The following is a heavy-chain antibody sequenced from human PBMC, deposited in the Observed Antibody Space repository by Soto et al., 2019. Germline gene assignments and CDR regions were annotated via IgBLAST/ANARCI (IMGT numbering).Heavy chain of an antibody. J-gene: IGHJ5*02. CDR3: ARGTVTTGSYDS. D-gene: IGHD4-17*01. CDR2: ISHSGST. V-gene: IGHV4-34*01. CDR1: GGSFSGYY. Sequence: QVQLQQWGAGLLKPSETLSLTCAVYGGSFSGYYWHWIRQSPGQGLEWIGEISHSGSTKYNPSLKSRVTISLDTSKTQFSLKLNSVTAADTAVYYCARGTVTTGSYDSWGQGTLATVSS.